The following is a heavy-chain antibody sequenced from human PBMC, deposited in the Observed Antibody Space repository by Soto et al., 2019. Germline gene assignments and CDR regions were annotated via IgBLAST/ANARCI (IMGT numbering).Heavy chain of an antibody. Sequence: PGESLKISCKGSGYSFTSYWISWVRQMPGKGLEWMGRIDPSDSYTNYSPSFQGHVTISADKSISTAYLQWSSLKASDTAMYYCARHSSSGWEVGNWFDPWGQGTLVTVSS. CDR3: ARHSSSGWEVGNWFDP. J-gene: IGHJ5*02. D-gene: IGHD6-19*01. CDR2: IDPSDSYT. CDR1: GYSFTSYW. V-gene: IGHV5-10-1*01.